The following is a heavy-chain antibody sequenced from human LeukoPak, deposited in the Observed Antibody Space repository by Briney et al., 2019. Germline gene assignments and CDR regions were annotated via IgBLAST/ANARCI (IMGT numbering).Heavy chain of an antibody. CDR3: ARDRRSSSSALDY. Sequence: SETLSLTCSVSGGSIVSSTFYWGWVRQPPGKGLEWIGIIHHSGSTYYNSSLKSRVTISVDTSKNTLSLKLNSVTAADTAVYYCARDRRSSSSALDYWGQGTLVTVSS. CDR2: IHHSGST. CDR1: GGSIVSSTFY. D-gene: IGHD6-6*01. J-gene: IGHJ4*02. V-gene: IGHV4-39*07.